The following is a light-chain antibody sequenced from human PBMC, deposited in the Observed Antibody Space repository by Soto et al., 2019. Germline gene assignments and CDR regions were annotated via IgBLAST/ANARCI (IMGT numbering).Light chain of an antibody. CDR3: QQRSNGPALT. V-gene: IGKV3-11*01. J-gene: IGKJ4*01. CDR2: DAS. Sequence: EIGVTQSPSTLSWSTWERATLSCRASQSVSSYLAWYQQKPGQSPRLLIYDASNRATDIPARFSASGSGTDFTLTISSLEPEDFAVYYCQQRSNGPALTVGGGTKVDIK. CDR1: QSVSSY.